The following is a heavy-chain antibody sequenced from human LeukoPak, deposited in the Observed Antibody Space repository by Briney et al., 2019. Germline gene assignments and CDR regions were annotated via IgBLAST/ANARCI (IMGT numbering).Heavy chain of an antibody. CDR3: VKDLTGTWSFDY. CDR2: IGPNGAST. Sequence: GASVKVSCKASGYTFTSYFMHWVRQAPGKGLEYVSSIGPNGASTLYADSVKGRFTISRDNSKNALYLQLTSLRLEDTALYYCVKDLTGTWSFDYWGQGTLVTVSS. V-gene: IGHV3-64D*06. J-gene: IGHJ4*02. D-gene: IGHD3-9*01. CDR1: GYTFTSYF.